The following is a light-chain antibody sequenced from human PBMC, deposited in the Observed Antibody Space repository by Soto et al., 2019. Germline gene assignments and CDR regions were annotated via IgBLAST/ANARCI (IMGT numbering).Light chain of an antibody. J-gene: IGKJ4*01. CDR3: QQHSNLPLT. V-gene: IGKV3-11*01. Sequence: EIVFTPSPATPSLSPGERATLSCRASQSVSSYLAWYQQRPGQAPRLLIYDASNRAPGIPARFSGSGSGTDFTLTIASLEPDDFAVFYCQQHSNLPLTFGGGTKVDIK. CDR2: DAS. CDR1: QSVSSY.